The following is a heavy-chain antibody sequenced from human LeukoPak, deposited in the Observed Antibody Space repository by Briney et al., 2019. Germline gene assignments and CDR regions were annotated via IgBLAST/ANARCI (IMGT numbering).Heavy chain of an antibody. CDR2: INPNDGST. Sequence: ASVKVSRKASGHTFTNFYMHWVRQAPGQGLEWMGMINPNDGSTSYAQRLRGRVTMTRDTSTSTFYMELSTLRYEDTAIYYCARGSYYYMDVWGKGTTVTISS. V-gene: IGHV1-46*04. CDR3: ARGSYYYMDV. CDR1: GHTFTNFY. J-gene: IGHJ6*03.